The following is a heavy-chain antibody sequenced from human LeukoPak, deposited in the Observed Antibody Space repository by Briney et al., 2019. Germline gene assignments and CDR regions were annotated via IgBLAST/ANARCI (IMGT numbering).Heavy chain of an antibody. CDR1: GGSISSYY. CDR2: IYYSGST. J-gene: IGHJ5*01. Sequence: SSETLSLTCTVSGGSISSYYWSWIRQPPGKGLEWIGYIYYSGSTNYNPSLKSRVTISVDTSKNQFSLKLSSVTAADTAVYYCARVVGGSGSYIESWGQGTLVTVSS. V-gene: IGHV4-59*12. CDR3: ARVVGGSGSYIES. D-gene: IGHD3-10*01.